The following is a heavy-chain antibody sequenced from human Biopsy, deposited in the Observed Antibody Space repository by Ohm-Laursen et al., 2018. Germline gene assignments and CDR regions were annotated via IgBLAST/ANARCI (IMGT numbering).Heavy chain of an antibody. CDR2: INHRGFT. J-gene: IGHJ3*02. CDR3: AKNLAVSSYALDI. D-gene: IGHD2/OR15-2a*01. CDR1: GGSLSGYY. Sequence: GTLSLTCAVYGGSLSGYYWNWIRQSPGKGLEWIGEINHRGFTSNNPSLKSRVTISVDTSKDQFSLKLGSVTAADTAVYYCAKNLAVSSYALDIWGQGTMVTVSS. V-gene: IGHV4-34*01.